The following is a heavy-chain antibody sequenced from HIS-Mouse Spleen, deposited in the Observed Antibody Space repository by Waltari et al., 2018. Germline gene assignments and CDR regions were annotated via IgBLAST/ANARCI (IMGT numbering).Heavy chain of an antibody. CDR2: IYYSGST. Sequence: QLQLQESGPGLVKPSETLSLTCTASGGPISSSRYYLGRIRQPPGKGLGWIGSIYYSGSTYYNPSLKSRVTISVDTSKNQFSLKLSSVTAADTAVYYCAREIPYSSSWYDWYFDLWGRGTLVTVSS. D-gene: IGHD6-13*01. V-gene: IGHV4-39*07. CDR3: AREIPYSSSWYDWYFDL. J-gene: IGHJ2*01. CDR1: GGPISSSRYY.